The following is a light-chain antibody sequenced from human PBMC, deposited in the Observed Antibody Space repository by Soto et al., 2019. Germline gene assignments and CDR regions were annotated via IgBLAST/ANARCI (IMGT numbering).Light chain of an antibody. CDR2: GAS. J-gene: IGKJ2*01. CDR1: QSVSSN. Sequence: EIVMTQSPATLSVSPGERATLSCRASQSVSSNLAWYQQKPGQAPRLLIYGASTRATDIPARFSGSGSETEFTLTISSLQSEDFAVYYCQQYNDWLSTFGQGTKLEI. V-gene: IGKV3-15*01. CDR3: QQYNDWLST.